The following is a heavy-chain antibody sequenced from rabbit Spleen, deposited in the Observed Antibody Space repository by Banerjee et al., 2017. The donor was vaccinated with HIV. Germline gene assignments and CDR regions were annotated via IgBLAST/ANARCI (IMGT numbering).Heavy chain of an antibody. CDR2: IDVTKSGST. J-gene: IGHJ4*01. CDR3: ARDAAGREDFNL. Sequence: EQLEESGGDLVQPGASLTLSCKASGLDFSSNYWICWVRQAPGKGLEWIACIDVTKSGSTYYASWAKGRITISKASSATMSQQVTSLTAADTATYFCARDAAGREDFNLWGPGILVTV. D-gene: IGHD4-2*01. V-gene: IGHV1S45*01. CDR1: GLDFSSNYW.